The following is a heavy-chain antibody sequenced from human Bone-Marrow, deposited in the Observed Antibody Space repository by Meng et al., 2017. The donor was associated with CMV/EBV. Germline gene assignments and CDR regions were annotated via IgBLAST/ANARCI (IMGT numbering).Heavy chain of an antibody. Sequence: SETLLTCAVSGASSSKDYWNWIRQTPGKGLEWIGEINHSGSTDYNPSLRGRLTISVDMSKSQFSLNLTSVTAADTAVYYCARRRSIHTFYFFGMDVWGQGTTVTVSS. V-gene: IGHV4-34*01. CDR3: ARRRSIHTFYFFGMDV. J-gene: IGHJ6*02. CDR2: INHSGST. CDR1: GASSSKDY.